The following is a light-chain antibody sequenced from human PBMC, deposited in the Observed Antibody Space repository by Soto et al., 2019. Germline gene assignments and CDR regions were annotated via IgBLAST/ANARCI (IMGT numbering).Light chain of an antibody. Sequence: EIVLTQSPGTLSLSPGEGATLSCRASQSLTNYLAWNQHKPGQAPRLLIYGASSRATGIPDRFSGSGSGTDFTLTISRLEPEDFAVYYCQQYGSTPRTFGQGTKVEMK. CDR3: QQYGSTPRT. V-gene: IGKV3-20*01. J-gene: IGKJ1*01. CDR2: GAS. CDR1: QSLTNY.